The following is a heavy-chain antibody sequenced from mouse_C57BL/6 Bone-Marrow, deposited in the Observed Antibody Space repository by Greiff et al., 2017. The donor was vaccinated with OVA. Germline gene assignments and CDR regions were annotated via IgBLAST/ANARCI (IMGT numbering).Heavy chain of an antibody. CDR2: IDPSDSYT. CDR1: GYTFTSYW. J-gene: IGHJ3*01. D-gene: IGHD1-1*01. Sequence: QVQLQQPGAELVRPGTSVKLSCKASGYTFTSYWMHWVKQRPGQGLEWIGVIDPSDSYTTYNQKFKGKATLTVDTSSSTAYMQLSSLTSEDSAVYYCARAATATVVAPGFAYWGQGTLVTVSA. V-gene: IGHV1-59*01. CDR3: ARAATATVVAPGFAY.